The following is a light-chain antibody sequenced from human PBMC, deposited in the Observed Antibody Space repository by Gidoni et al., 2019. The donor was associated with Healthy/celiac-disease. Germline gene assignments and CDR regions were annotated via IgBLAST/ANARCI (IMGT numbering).Light chain of an antibody. J-gene: IGLJ1*01. CDR3: QSYDSSLSGFFYV. CDR1: GSNIGAGYD. Sequence: QSVLTQPPSVSGAPGQRVTISCPGSGSNIGAGYDVHWYQQLPGTAPKLLIYGNSNRPSGVPDRFSGSKSGTSASLAITGLQAEDEADYYCQSYDSSLSGFFYVFGTGTKVTVL. V-gene: IGLV1-40*01. CDR2: GNS.